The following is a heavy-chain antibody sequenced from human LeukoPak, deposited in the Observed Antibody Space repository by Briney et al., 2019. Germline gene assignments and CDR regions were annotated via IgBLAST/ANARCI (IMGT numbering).Heavy chain of an antibody. CDR3: VKDQWLNYFDF. V-gene: IGHV3-7*02. J-gene: IGHJ4*02. CDR2: IRQDGSEK. CDR1: GFTFSDSY. D-gene: IGHD5-12*01. Sequence: GGSLRLSCAASGFTFSDSYMGWVRQAPGKGLEWVANIRQDGSEKYYVDSVKGRFTISRDNAKNSLYLQMNGLRAGDTAVYYCVKDQWLNYFDFWGQGTLVTVSS.